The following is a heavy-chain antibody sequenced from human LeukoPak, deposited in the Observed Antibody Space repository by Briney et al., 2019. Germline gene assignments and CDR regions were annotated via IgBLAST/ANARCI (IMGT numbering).Heavy chain of an antibody. CDR3: VRGKVVAGTPGQNSWDY. V-gene: IGHV4-61*02. CDR1: GGSISSGSYY. D-gene: IGHD6-19*01. Sequence: SQTLSLTCTVSGGSISSGSYYWSWIRQPAGKGLEWIGRIYISGSTNYNPSLRSRVTVSVDTSKNQFSLKLNSVTAADTAVYYCVRGKVVAGTPGQNSWDYWGQGTLVTVSS. J-gene: IGHJ4*02. CDR2: IYISGST.